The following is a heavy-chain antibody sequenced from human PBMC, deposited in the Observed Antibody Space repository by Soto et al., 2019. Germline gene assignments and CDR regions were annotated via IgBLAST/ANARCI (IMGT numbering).Heavy chain of an antibody. D-gene: IGHD3-22*01. J-gene: IGHJ4*02. Sequence: SAKVCCKASGVTFGSYAISWVRQAPGQGLEWMGGIIPIFGTANYAQKSQGRVTITADESTSTAYMELSSLRSEDTAVYYCARCRQGSSGYYYFDYWGQGTLVTVSS. CDR2: IIPIFGTA. CDR1: GVTFGSYA. CDR3: ARCRQGSSGYYYFDY. V-gene: IGHV1-69*13.